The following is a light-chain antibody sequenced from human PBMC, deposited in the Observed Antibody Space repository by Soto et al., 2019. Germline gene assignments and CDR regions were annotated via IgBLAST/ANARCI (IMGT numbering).Light chain of an antibody. J-gene: IGLJ1*01. CDR3: TSYAGNNHFV. V-gene: IGLV2-8*01. CDR1: SSDVGAYNS. CDR2: EVS. Sequence: QSALTQPPSASGSPGQSVTISCTGSSSDVGAYNSVSWYQQHPGKAPKLVIYEVSKRPSGVPDRFSGSKSGNTASLTVSGLQAEDEADYYCTSYAGNNHFVFGTGTKLTVL.